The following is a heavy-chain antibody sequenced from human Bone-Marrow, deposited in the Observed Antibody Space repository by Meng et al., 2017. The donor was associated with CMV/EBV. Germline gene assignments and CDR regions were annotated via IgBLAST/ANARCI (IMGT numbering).Heavy chain of an antibody. Sequence: ASVKVSFKASGYTFTAYYMHWVRQAPGQGLEWMGWINPNSGGTNYAQKFQGRVTMTRDTSISTAYMEQSRMRSDDTDVYSCARDYYDFWSGYSAYNYWGQGTLVTVSS. J-gene: IGHJ4*02. CDR3: ARDYYDFWSGYSAYNY. V-gene: IGHV1-2*02. CDR1: GYTFTAYY. CDR2: INPNSGGT. D-gene: IGHD3-3*01.